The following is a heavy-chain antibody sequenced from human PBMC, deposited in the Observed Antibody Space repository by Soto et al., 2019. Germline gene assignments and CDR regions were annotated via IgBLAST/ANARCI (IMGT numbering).Heavy chain of an antibody. V-gene: IGHV3-7*01. D-gene: IGHD4-17*01. CDR2: IKQDGSEK. CDR1: GFTFSSYW. CDR3: ARELHTVATRYYYCGMDV. J-gene: IGHJ6*02. Sequence: SGGSLRLSCAASGFTFSSYWMSWVRQAPGKGLEWVANIKQDGSEKYYVDSVKGRFTISRDNAKNSLYLQMNSLRAEDTAVYYCARELHTVATRYYYCGMDVWGQGTTVTVSS.